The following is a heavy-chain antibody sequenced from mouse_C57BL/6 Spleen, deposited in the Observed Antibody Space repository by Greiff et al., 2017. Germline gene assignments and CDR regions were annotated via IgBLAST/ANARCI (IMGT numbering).Heavy chain of an antibody. V-gene: IGHV5-17*01. CDR1: GFTFSDYG. D-gene: IGHD1-3*01. CDR2: ISSGSSTI. Sequence: EVQGVESGGGLVKPGGSLKLSCAASGFTFSDYGMHWVRQAPEKGLEWVAYISSGSSTIYYADTVKGRCTISRDNAKNTLFLQMTSLRSEDTAMYYFARPETGTWFADWGQGTLVTVSA. CDR3: ARPETGTWFAD. J-gene: IGHJ3*01.